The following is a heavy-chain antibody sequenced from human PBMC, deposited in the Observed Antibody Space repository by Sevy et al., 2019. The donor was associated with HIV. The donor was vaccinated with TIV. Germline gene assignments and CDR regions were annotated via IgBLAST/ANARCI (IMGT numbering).Heavy chain of an antibody. D-gene: IGHD2-15*01. J-gene: IGHJ6*02. Sequence: GGSLRLSCAASGFAFSDYAMHWVRQAPGKGLEWVAAISYAGDNKYFADSVKGRFTVSKDNSKNTLYLEMNSLRAEDTAVYYCAKALADCSGGTCYTAHYYYDMDVWGRGATVTVSS. CDR1: GFAFSDYA. V-gene: IGHV3-30*18. CDR2: ISYAGDNK. CDR3: AKALADCSGGTCYTAHYYYDMDV.